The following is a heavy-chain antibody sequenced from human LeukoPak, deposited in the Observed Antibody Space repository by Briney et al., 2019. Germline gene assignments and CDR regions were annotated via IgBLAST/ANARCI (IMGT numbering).Heavy chain of an antibody. J-gene: IGHJ3*02. Sequence: SGPALMKPTHTLTLTCTFCGFSRSPSGMCVSRIRQPPGKALEWLALIDWDDDKYYSTSLKNRLTISKDTSKNQVVLTMTNMDPVDTATYYCARISSDDGSGPAPHLAAFDIWGQGTMVTVSS. CDR3: ARISSDDGSGPAPHLAAFDI. CDR1: GFSRSPSGMC. D-gene: IGHD3-10*01. CDR2: IDWDDDK. V-gene: IGHV2-70*01.